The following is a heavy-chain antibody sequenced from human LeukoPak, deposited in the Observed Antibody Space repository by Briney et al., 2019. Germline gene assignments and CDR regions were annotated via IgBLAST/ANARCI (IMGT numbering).Heavy chain of an antibody. J-gene: IGHJ4*02. V-gene: IGHV3-23*01. CDR1: GFTFSSYG. CDR3: ARGHTAVTRHFDF. CDR2: ISTAGGST. D-gene: IGHD4-17*01. Sequence: PGGTLRLSCAASGFTFSSYGMSWVRQAPGKGLEWVSAISTAGGSTYYADSVKGRFTISRDDAKNLLYLDMNSLRAEDTAVYYCARGHTAVTRHFDFWGQGTLVTVSS.